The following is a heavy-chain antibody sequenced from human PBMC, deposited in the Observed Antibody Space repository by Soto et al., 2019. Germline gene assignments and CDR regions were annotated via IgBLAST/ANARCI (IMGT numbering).Heavy chain of an antibody. CDR2: MNPNSGNT. CDR3: ARVWNLEGVDV. V-gene: IGHV1-8*01. J-gene: IGHJ6*04. Sequence: GASVNVCCKASLYTLTSYGINLLLQATGQGLEWMGWMNPNSGNTGYAQKFQGRVTMTRNTSISTAYMELSSLRSEDTSVYYCARVWNLEGVDVWGKGTTVTVSS. D-gene: IGHD1-1*01. CDR1: LYTLTSYG.